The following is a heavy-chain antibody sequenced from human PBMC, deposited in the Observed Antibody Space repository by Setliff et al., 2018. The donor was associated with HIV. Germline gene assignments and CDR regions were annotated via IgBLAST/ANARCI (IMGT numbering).Heavy chain of an antibody. CDR1: GFTFSSYS. J-gene: IGHJ3*02. CDR3: ARHSDWYGNDAFDI. V-gene: IGHV3-74*01. D-gene: IGHD6-19*01. Sequence: PGGSLRLSCAASGFTFSSYSMNWVRQAPGKGLEWVSRINSDGSSISYADSVKGRFTISRDNAKNTLYLQMNSLRGEDTAVYYCARHSDWYGNDAFDIWGQGTRVTVSS. CDR2: INSDGSSI.